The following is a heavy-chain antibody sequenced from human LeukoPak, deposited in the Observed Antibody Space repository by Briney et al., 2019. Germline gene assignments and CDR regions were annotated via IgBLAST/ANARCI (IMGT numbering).Heavy chain of an antibody. J-gene: IGHJ4*02. Sequence: SETLSLTCTVSGGSISGHYWNWIRQPAGKGLERIGRIYTGGNTNYNPSLKSRVTMSVDTSKTQFSLNLASVTAADTAVYYCARGSGSNYYDYWGQGTLVTVSS. CDR2: IYTGGNT. CDR1: GGSISGHY. D-gene: IGHD1-26*01. V-gene: IGHV4-4*07. CDR3: ARGSGSNYYDY.